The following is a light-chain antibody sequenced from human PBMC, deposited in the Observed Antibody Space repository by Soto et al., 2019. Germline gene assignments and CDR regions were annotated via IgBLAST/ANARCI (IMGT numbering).Light chain of an antibody. J-gene: IGKJ3*01. CDR2: AAS. V-gene: IGKV1-27*01. Sequence: DIQMTQSPSSLSASVGDRVTITCRASQSIANYLAWYQQRPGKVPTLLIYAASILKSGVPSRFSGSQSGTDFTLTISSLQPEDVATNYCQKDNTAPFTFGPGTKRDFK. CDR1: QSIANY. CDR3: QKDNTAPFT.